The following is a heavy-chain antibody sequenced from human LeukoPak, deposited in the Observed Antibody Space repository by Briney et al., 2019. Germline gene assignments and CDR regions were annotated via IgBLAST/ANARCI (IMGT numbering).Heavy chain of an antibody. CDR1: GGFIRSSGYS. CDR3: VRGSSVTMVRGVIVTYGLDV. Sequence: SETLSLTCGVSGGFIRSSGYSWSWIRQSPGMGLQWIGNIYHSGDTYYNPSLKNRLTISVDRLKNQFSLRLTSVTAADTAVYYCVRGSSVTMVRGVIVTYGLDVWGQGTTVTVSS. D-gene: IGHD3-10*01. V-gene: IGHV4-30-2*06. J-gene: IGHJ6*02. CDR2: IYHSGDT.